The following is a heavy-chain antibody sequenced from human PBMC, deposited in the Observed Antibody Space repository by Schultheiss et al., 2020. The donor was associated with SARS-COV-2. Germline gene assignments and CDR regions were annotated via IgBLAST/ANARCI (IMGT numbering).Heavy chain of an antibody. V-gene: IGHV1-18*04. J-gene: IGHJ4*02. CDR1: GYTFTSYG. CDR3: ARESWRDGYMGN. D-gene: IGHD5-24*01. Sequence: ASVKVSCKASGYTFTSYGISWVRQAPGQGLEWMAWISAYNGNTNYAQKFQGRVTVTTDTATSTGYIELRSLRSDDTAVYYCARESWRDGYMGNWGQGTLVTVSS. CDR2: ISAYNGNT.